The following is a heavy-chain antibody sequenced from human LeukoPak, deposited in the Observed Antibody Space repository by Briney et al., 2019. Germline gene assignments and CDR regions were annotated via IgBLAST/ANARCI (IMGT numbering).Heavy chain of an antibody. D-gene: IGHD2-2*02. V-gene: IGHV5-51*01. J-gene: IGHJ6*02. Sequence: GESLKISCKGSGYSFTSNWIGWVRRVPGKGLEWMGIIYPGDSETTYSPSLQGQVTISADKSISTAYMQWSSLKASDTAIYYCARVTGYCTTTRCHTYYYYGMDVWGQGTTVTVSS. CDR1: GYSFTSNW. CDR3: ARVTGYCTTTRCHTYYYYGMDV. CDR2: IYPGDSET.